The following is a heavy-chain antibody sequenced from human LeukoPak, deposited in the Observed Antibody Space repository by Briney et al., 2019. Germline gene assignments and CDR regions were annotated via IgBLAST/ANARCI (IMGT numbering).Heavy chain of an antibody. Sequence: ASVKVSCKPAGGTFNNYAVAWVRQAPGQGLELMGQIIPICGTASYSPKFQGRVAITADDLSHTAYLELSSLISEHPAVYYCTRDPLAASAPGYFDSWGQGSLVTVCS. CDR2: IIPICGTA. V-gene: IGHV1-69*13. D-gene: IGHD2-15*01. J-gene: IGHJ4*02. CDR1: GGTFNNYA. CDR3: TRDPLAASAPGYFDS.